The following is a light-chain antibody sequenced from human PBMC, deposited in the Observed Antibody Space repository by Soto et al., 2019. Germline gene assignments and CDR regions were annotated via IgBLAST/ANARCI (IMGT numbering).Light chain of an antibody. CDR2: DVS. Sequence: QSALTQPASVSGSPGQSITISCTGTSSDVGGYNYVSWFQQHPGKAPKLMIYDVSSRPSGVSNRFFGSKSGNTASLTISGLQTEDEADYYCSSYTINSTLVFGTGTKVTVL. CDR1: SSDVGGYNY. V-gene: IGLV2-14*01. CDR3: SSYTINSTLV. J-gene: IGLJ1*01.